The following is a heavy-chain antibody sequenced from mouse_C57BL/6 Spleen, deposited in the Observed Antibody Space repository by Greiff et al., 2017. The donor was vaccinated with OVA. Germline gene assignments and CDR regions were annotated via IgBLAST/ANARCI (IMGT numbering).Heavy chain of an antibody. D-gene: IGHD3-2*02. Sequence: VQLKQSGPELVKPGASVKIPCKASGYTFTDYNMDWVKQSHGKSLEWIGDINPNNGGTIYNQKFKGKATLTVDKSSSTAYMELRSLTSEDTAVYYCARVKLRLRAMDYWGQGTSVTVSS. J-gene: IGHJ4*01. CDR1: GYTFTDYN. CDR3: ARVKLRLRAMDY. V-gene: IGHV1-18*01. CDR2: INPNNGGT.